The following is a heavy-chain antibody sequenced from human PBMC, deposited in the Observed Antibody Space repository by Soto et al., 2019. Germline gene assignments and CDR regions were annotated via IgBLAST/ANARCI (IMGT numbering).Heavy chain of an antibody. V-gene: IGHV4-4*02. CDR2: IYHSGST. J-gene: IGHJ6*02. Sequence: QVQLQESGPGLVKPSGTLSLTCAVSGGSISSSNWWSWVRQPPGKGLEWIGEIYHSGSTNYNPSLKSLVTISVDKSKNQFSLKLSSVTAADTAVYYCARDRAQLGELLMDVWGQGTTVTVSS. CDR3: ARDRAQLGELLMDV. CDR1: GGSISSSNW. D-gene: IGHD3-16*01.